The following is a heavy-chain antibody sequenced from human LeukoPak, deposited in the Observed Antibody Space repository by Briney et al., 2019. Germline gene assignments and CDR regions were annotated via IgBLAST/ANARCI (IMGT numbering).Heavy chain of an antibody. J-gene: IGHJ5*02. CDR1: GFTFSSYG. Sequence: PGGSLRLSCAASGFTFSSYGMHWVRQAPGKGLEWVAFIRYDGSNKYYADSVKGRFTISRDNSKNTLYLQMNSLRAEDTAVYYCAKDRVVVPAAMSWFDPWGQGTLVTVSS. V-gene: IGHV3-30*02. CDR3: AKDRVVVPAAMSWFDP. CDR2: IRYDGSNK. D-gene: IGHD2-2*01.